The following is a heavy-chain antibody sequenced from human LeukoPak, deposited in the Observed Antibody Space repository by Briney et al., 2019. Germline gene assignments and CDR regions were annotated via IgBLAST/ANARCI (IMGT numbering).Heavy chain of an antibody. CDR1: GFTFSSYG. V-gene: IGHV3-23*01. D-gene: IGHD6-13*01. J-gene: IGHJ4*02. CDR3: AKDQQQLAFDY. CDR2: ISSSGFST. Sequence: PGGSLRLSCAASGFTFSSYGMSRVRQAPGKGLEWVSVISSSGFSTYYAVSVKGRFTISRDNSKNTLYLEINSLRAEDTAIYYCAKDQQQLAFDYWGQGTLVTVSS.